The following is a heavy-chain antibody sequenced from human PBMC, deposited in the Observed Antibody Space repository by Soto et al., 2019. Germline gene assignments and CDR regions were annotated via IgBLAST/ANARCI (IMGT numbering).Heavy chain of an antibody. CDR3: ARGAARGAAVY. D-gene: IGHD3-10*01. Sequence: ASVKVSCKASGGTLSSYTISWVRQAPGQGLEWMGGITPMFATTNYAQKFQGRVTITVTADESTRTAYMELSSLRSEDTAVYYCARGAARGAAVYWGQGTLVTVS. CDR1: GGTLSSYT. J-gene: IGHJ4*01. CDR2: ITPMFATT. V-gene: IGHV1-69*13.